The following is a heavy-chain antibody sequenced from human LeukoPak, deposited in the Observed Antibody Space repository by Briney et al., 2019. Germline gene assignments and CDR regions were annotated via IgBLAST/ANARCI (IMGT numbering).Heavy chain of an antibody. V-gene: IGHV3-30*18. D-gene: IGHD6-13*01. Sequence: PGRSLRLSCAASGFTFSSYGMHWVRQAPGKGLEWVAVISYDGSNKYYADSVKGRFTISRDNSENTLYLQMNSLRAEDTAVYYCAKSPLGAAAGTGWFDPWGQGTLVTVSS. CDR1: GFTFSSYG. J-gene: IGHJ5*02. CDR2: ISYDGSNK. CDR3: AKSPLGAAAGTGWFDP.